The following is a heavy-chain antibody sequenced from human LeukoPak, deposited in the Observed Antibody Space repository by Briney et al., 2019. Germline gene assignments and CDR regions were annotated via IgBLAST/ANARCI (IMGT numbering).Heavy chain of an antibody. V-gene: IGHV4-59*08. Sequence: PSETLSLTCTVSGGSISSYYWSRIRQPPGKGLEWIGYIYYGGSTNYNPSLKSRVTISVDTSKDQFSLKLSSVTAADTAVCYCAGTGNYYDSSGSWGNFDYWGQGTLVTVSS. D-gene: IGHD3-22*01. CDR3: AGTGNYYDSSGSWGNFDY. CDR1: GGSISSYY. J-gene: IGHJ4*02. CDR2: IYYGGST.